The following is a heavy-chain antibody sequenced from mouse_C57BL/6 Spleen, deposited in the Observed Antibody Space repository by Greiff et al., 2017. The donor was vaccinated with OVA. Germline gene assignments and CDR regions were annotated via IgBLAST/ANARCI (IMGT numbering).Heavy chain of an antibody. CDR1: GFNIKDYY. V-gene: IGHV14-2*01. Sequence: LQQSGAELVKPGASVKLSCTASGFNIKDYYMHWVKQRTEQGLEWIGRIDPEAGETKYAPKFQGKATITADTSSNTAYLQLSSLTSEDTAVDYCAKGYSNYWYCDVWGTGTTVTVSS. CDR3: AKGYSNYWYCDV. CDR2: IDPEAGET. D-gene: IGHD2-5*01. J-gene: IGHJ1*03.